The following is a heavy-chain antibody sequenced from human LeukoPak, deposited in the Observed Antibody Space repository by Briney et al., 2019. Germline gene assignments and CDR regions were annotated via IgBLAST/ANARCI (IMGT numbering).Heavy chain of an antibody. CDR1: GFTFSSYS. J-gene: IGHJ5*02. V-gene: IGHV3-33*06. D-gene: IGHD3-22*01. CDR3: AKGGITMIPHSWFDP. CDR2: IWYDGSNK. Sequence: GGSLRLSCAASGFTFSSYSMNWVRQAPGKGLEWVAVIWYDGSNKYYADSVKGRFTISRDNSKNTLYLQMNSLRAEDTAVYYCAKGGITMIPHSWFDPWGQGTLVTVSS.